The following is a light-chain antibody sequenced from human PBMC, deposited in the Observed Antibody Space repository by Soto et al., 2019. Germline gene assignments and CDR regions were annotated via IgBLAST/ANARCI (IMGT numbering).Light chain of an antibody. CDR3: QHYGPSTPYT. Sequence: EIVLTQSPGTLSLSPGERATLSCRASRSFASSYLAWYQRKPGQSPRLLIYAASNRATGIPDRFTGSGSGTDFTLTISRVEPEDCAVYYCQHYGPSTPYTFGQGTKVELK. CDR1: RSFASSY. J-gene: IGKJ2*01. CDR2: AAS. V-gene: IGKV3-20*01.